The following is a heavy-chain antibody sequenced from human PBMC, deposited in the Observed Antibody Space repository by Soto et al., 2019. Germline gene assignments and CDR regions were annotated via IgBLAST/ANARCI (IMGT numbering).Heavy chain of an antibody. CDR1: GGSFSGYY. J-gene: IGHJ6*02. CDR2: INHSGST. CDR3: ARLIRESLDEVGYGMDV. D-gene: IGHD3-10*01. Sequence: SETLSLTCAVYGGSFSGYYWSWIRQPPGKGLEWIGEINHSGSTNYNPSLKSRVTISVDTSKNQFSLKLSSVTAADTAVYYCARLIRESLDEVGYGMDVWGQGPTVTVYS. V-gene: IGHV4-34*01.